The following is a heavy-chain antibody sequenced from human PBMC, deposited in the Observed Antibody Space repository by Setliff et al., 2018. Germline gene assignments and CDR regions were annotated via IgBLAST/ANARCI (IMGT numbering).Heavy chain of an antibody. Sequence: LSLTCAAYGGTFSDYYWTWIRQAPGKGLEWIGEINHSGSSNYAPSLKSRVTISIDASKNQFSLQVTSVTAADTAVYYCARGRNIAARLLDTWGQGSLVTVSS. D-gene: IGHD6-6*01. J-gene: IGHJ5*02. CDR2: INHSGSS. CDR3: ARGRNIAARLLDT. V-gene: IGHV4-34*01. CDR1: GGTFSDYY.